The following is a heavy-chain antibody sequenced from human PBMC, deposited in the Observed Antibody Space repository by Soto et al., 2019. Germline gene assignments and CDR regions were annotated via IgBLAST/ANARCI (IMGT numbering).Heavy chain of an antibody. V-gene: IGHV3-9*01. Sequence: PGGSLRLSCAASGFTFDDYAMHWVRQAPGKGLEWVSGISWNSGSINYADSVKGRFTISRDSDKNSLYLQMNSLRGEDTALYYCAKDMYSSHHYGMDVWGQGTTVTVSS. CDR3: AKDMYSSHHYGMDV. CDR1: GFTFDDYA. CDR2: ISWNSGSI. J-gene: IGHJ6*02. D-gene: IGHD6-13*01.